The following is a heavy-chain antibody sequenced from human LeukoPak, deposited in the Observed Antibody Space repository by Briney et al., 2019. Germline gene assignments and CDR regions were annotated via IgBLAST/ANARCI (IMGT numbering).Heavy chain of an antibody. CDR2: ISSSGSTI. Sequence: GGSLRLSCAASGFTFSSYEMNWVRQAPGKGLEWVSYISSSGSTIYYADSVKGRFTISRDNAKNSLYLQMNSLRAEDTAVYYCARVPRITMVRGVFDYWGREPWSPSPQ. J-gene: IGHJ4*02. CDR1: GFTFSSYE. CDR3: ARVPRITMVRGVFDY. V-gene: IGHV3-48*03. D-gene: IGHD3-10*01.